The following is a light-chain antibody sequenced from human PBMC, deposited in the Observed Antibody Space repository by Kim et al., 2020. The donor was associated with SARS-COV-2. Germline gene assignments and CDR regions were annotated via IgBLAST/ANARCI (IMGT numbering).Light chain of an antibody. J-gene: IGLJ2*01. CDR2: QDS. CDR1: KLGDKY. Sequence: SYELTQPPSVSVSPGQTASITCSGDKLGDKYACWYQQKPGQSPVLVIYQDSKRPSGIPERFSGSNSGNTATLTISGTQAMDEAVYYCQAWDSSTVVFRGG. V-gene: IGLV3-1*01. CDR3: QAWDSSTVV.